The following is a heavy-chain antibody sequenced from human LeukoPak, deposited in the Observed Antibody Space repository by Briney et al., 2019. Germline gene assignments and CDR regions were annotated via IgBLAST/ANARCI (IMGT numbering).Heavy chain of an antibody. Sequence: PGGSLRLSCAASGFTFSSDWIHWVRQAPGKGPVWVSRIKPDGSQTGYADSVRGRFTISRDNAKNLMYLQMNSLRAEDTAVYYCARDRIKSGSYYFDYWGQGTLVTVSS. CDR1: GFTFSSDW. CDR2: IKPDGSQT. D-gene: IGHD1-26*01. CDR3: ARDRIKSGSYYFDY. J-gene: IGHJ4*02. V-gene: IGHV3-74*01.